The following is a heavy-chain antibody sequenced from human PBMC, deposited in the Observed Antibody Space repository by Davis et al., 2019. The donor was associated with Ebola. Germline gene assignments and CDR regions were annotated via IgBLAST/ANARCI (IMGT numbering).Heavy chain of an antibody. Sequence: SETLSLTCTVSGGSISSYYWSWIRQPPGKGLEWIGYIYYSGSTYYNPSLKSRVTISVDTSKNQFSLKLSSVTAADTAVYYCARDLGYSYGIDYWGQGTLVTVSS. V-gene: IGHV4-30-4*08. CDR3: ARDLGYSYGIDY. CDR2: IYYSGST. D-gene: IGHD5-18*01. J-gene: IGHJ4*02. CDR1: GGSISSYY.